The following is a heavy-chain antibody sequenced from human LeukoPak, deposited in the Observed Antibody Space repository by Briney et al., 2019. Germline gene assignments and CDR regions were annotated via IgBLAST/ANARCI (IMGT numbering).Heavy chain of an antibody. Sequence: GGYLRLSCAASGFTFSSYAMSWVRQAPGKGLEWVSAISGSGGSTYYADSVEGRFTISRDNSKNTLYLQMNSLRAEDTAVYYCAKDMWELRFFDYWGQGTLVTVSS. CDR2: ISGSGGST. CDR3: AKDMWELRFFDY. V-gene: IGHV3-23*01. CDR1: GFTFSSYA. J-gene: IGHJ4*02. D-gene: IGHD1-26*01.